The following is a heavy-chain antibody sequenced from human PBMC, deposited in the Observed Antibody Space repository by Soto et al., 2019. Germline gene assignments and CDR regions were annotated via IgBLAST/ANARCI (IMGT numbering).Heavy chain of an antibody. D-gene: IGHD3-9*01. CDR2: IVVGSGNT. Sequence: ASVKVSCKASGFTFTSSAVQWVRQARGQRLEWIGWIVVGSGNTNYAQKFQERVTITRDMSTSTAYMELSSLRSEDAAVYYCAATPTLDQYYHYAMDVWGQGTTVTVSS. J-gene: IGHJ6*02. CDR1: GFTFTSSA. V-gene: IGHV1-58*01. CDR3: AATPTLDQYYHYAMDV.